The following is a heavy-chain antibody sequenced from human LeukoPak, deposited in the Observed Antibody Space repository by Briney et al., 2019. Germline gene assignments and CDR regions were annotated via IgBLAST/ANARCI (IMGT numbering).Heavy chain of an antibody. CDR1: GFTFSSYS. D-gene: IGHD3-10*01. CDR3: ARERWFGESGDAFDI. V-gene: IGHV3-21*01. Sequence: GGSLRLSCAASGFTFSSYSMNWVRQAPGRGLEWVSSISSSSSYIYYADSVKGRFTISRDNAKNSLYLQMNSLRAEDTAVYYCARERWFGESGDAFDIWGQGTMVTVSS. J-gene: IGHJ3*02. CDR2: ISSSSSYI.